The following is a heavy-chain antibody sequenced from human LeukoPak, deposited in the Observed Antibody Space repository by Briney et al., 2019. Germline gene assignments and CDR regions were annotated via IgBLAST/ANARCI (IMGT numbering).Heavy chain of an antibody. J-gene: IGHJ4*02. Sequence: ASVKVSCKSSGYTFTDYYIHWVRQAPGQGLEWVAWINTYSGGTDYAQKFQGRFTVSRDTSISTAYMELNSLRSDDTAVYYCARDHDHVYDFWGQGTLVTVSS. V-gene: IGHV1-2*02. CDR1: GYTFTDYY. CDR3: ARDHDHVYDF. CDR2: INTYSGGT. D-gene: IGHD5/OR15-5a*01.